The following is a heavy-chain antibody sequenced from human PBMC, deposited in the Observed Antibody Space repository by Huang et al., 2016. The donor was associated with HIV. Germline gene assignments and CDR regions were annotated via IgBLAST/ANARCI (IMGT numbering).Heavy chain of an antibody. J-gene: IGHJ6*03. CDR2: IGGGVSPI. V-gene: IGHV3-11*04. CDR3: ARESYDFWNGYFSEFYYYYYMDV. Sequence: QVQLVESGGGLVKTGGSLRLSCEASGFTFSDYYMSWIRQAPGNGLDGVSSIGGGVSPIHYADSVKGRFTISRDNAENSLYLQISSLRVEDTAVYYCARESYDFWNGYFSEFYYYYYMDVWGKGTTVTVAS. D-gene: IGHD3-3*01. CDR1: GFTFSDYY.